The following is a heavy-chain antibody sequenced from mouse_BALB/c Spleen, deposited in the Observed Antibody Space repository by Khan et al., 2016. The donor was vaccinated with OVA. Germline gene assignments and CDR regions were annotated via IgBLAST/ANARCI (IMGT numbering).Heavy chain of an antibody. CDR3: ARSASSGRGLYALAY. J-gene: IGHJ4*01. CDR1: GYTFTSYW. D-gene: IGHD1-1*02. CDR2: IGPGSGSA. V-gene: IGHV1S41*01. Sequence: DLVEPGASVKLSCKASGYTFTSYWINWIKKRPGQGLEWIGQIGPGSGSAYYNDLFKGKATLTVDTSSTTVYIQLSSLSSEDSAVYFCARSASSGRGLYALAYWGHGPSVTVSS.